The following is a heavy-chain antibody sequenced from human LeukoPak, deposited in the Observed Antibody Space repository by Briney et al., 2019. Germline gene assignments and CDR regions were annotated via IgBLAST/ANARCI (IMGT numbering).Heavy chain of an antibody. Sequence: ASVKVFCKASGGTFSSYAISWVRQAPGQGLEWMGRINPNNGGTNYAQKFQGRVTMTRDMSMSTAYMELSRLRSVDTAVYYCAGEDNSSGYRPFDIWGQGTMVTVPS. CDR3: AGEDNSSGYRPFDI. CDR1: GGTFSSYA. V-gene: IGHV1-2*06. D-gene: IGHD3-22*01. CDR2: INPNNGGT. J-gene: IGHJ3*02.